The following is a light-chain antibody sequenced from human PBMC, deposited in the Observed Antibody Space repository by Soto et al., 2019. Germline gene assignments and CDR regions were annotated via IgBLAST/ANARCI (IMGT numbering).Light chain of an antibody. V-gene: IGLV2-14*01. CDR1: SSDVGGYNY. CDR2: DVS. Sequence: QSALTQPASVSGSPGQSITISCTGTSSDVGGYNYVSLYQQHPGKAPKLMIYDVSNRPSGVSNRFSGSKSGNTASLTISGLQAEDEADYYCSSYTSSSTRVFGTGTKLTVL. J-gene: IGLJ1*01. CDR3: SSYTSSSTRV.